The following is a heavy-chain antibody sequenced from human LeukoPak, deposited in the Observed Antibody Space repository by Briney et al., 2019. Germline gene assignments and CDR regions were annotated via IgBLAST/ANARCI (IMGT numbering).Heavy chain of an antibody. CDR3: ARDSNYDILTASGFDI. Sequence: ASVKVSCKASGYTFTGYYMHWVRQAPGQGLEWMAWINPNSGGTNYAQKFQGRVTMTRDTSINTAYMELSRLRSDDTAVYYCARDSNYDILTASGFDIWGQGTMVTVSS. J-gene: IGHJ3*02. CDR1: GYTFTGYY. CDR2: INPNSGGT. V-gene: IGHV1-2*02. D-gene: IGHD3-9*01.